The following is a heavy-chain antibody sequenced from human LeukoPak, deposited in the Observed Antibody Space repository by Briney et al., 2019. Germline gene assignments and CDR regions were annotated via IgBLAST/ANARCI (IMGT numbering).Heavy chain of an antibody. J-gene: IGHJ6*04. CDR2: IYYDGSKK. CDR1: GFTFSRAV. Sequence: GRSLRLSCAASGFTFSRAVMCCVRQAPGKGLEWVSVIYYDGSKKYYADSVKGRFTISRENSRNTLYLEMNSVRTDDTAVYYCARGQADYFGLDVWGEGTTVTVSS. CDR3: ARGQADYFGLDV. V-gene: IGHV3-33*07.